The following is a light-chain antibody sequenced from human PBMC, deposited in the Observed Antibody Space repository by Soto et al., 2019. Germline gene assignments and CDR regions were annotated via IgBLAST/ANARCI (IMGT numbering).Light chain of an antibody. V-gene: IGKV3-20*01. CDR1: QTVRNNY. Sequence: EFVLTQSPGTMSLSPGERATLSCRASQTVRNNYLAWYQQKPGQAPRLLIYDASSRATGIPDRFSGDGSGTDFTLTISRLEPEDFAVYYCQQFSSYPFTFGGGTKVEIK. J-gene: IGKJ4*01. CDR3: QQFSSYPFT. CDR2: DAS.